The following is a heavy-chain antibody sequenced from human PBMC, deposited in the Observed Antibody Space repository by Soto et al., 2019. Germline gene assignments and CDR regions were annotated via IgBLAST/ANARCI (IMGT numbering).Heavy chain of an antibody. V-gene: IGHV3-43*01. CDR3: AKEGYYDKDFDY. CDR1: GFTFDDYT. CDR2: ISWDGGST. Sequence: GGSLRLSCAASGFTFDDYTMHWVRQAPGKGLEWVSLISWDGGSTYYADSVKGRFTISRDNSKNSLYLQMNSLRTEDTALYYCAKEGYYDKDFDYWGQGTLVTVSS. D-gene: IGHD3-22*01. J-gene: IGHJ4*02.